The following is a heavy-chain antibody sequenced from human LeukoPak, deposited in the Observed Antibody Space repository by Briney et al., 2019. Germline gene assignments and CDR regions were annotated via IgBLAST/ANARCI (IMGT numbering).Heavy chain of an antibody. CDR2: IYSGGGT. J-gene: IGHJ6*02. V-gene: IGHV3-53*01. CDR3: ARGGWLRSLYYYYYGMDV. CDR1: GFTFSSYA. Sequence: GGSLRLSCAASGFTFSSYAVSWVRQAPGKGLEWVSVIYSGGGTYYADSVKGRFTISRDNSKNTLYLQMNSLRAEDTAVYYCARGGWLRSLYYYYYGMDVWGQGTTVTVSS. D-gene: IGHD5-12*01.